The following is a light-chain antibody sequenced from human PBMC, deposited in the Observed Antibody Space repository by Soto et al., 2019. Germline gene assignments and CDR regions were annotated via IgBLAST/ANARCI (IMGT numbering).Light chain of an antibody. J-gene: IGKJ2*01. CDR1: QSVSRY. CDR3: QQRGYT. CDR2: DAS. Sequence: EIVLTQSPATLSLSPGERATLSCRASQSVSRYLAWYQQKPGQAPRLLIYDASSRATGIPARFSGSGSGTDFTLTISSLEPEDFAVYYCQQRGYTFGQGTKLEIK. V-gene: IGKV3-11*01.